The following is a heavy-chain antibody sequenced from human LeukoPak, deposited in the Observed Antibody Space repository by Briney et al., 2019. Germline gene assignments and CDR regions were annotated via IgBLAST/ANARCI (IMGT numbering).Heavy chain of an antibody. D-gene: IGHD4-17*01. V-gene: IGHV3-21*01. Sequence: GGSLRLSCAASGFTFDDYAMHWVRQAPGKGLEWVSSISSYPTYIYYADSVKGRFTVSRDNAKNSLYLQMNSLRAEDTAVYYCTRAPYHGDYVSWAWGQGTLVIVSS. CDR3: TRAPYHGDYVSWA. J-gene: IGHJ4*02. CDR2: ISSYPTYI. CDR1: GFTFDDYA.